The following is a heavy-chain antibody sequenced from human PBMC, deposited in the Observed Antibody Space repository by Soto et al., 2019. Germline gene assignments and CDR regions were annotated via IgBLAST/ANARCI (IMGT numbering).Heavy chain of an antibody. D-gene: IGHD6-25*01. Sequence: DVQLVESGGGLVQPGGSLRLSCAASGFTFSSYAMNWVRQAPGKGLEWVSRISGSGDSVSYADSVKGRFTISRDNAKNSLFLQMNSLRDKDTAVYYCARDTGSVDYWGQGTLVTVSS. V-gene: IGHV3-48*02. CDR3: ARDTGSVDY. CDR2: ISGSGDSV. CDR1: GFTFSSYA. J-gene: IGHJ4*02.